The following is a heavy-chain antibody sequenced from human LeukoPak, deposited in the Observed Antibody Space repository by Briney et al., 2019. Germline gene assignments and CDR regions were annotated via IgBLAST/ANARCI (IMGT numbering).Heavy chain of an antibody. V-gene: IGHV4-61*02. CDR1: GGSISSGSYY. D-gene: IGHD4-11*01. Sequence: PSETLSLTCTVSGGSISSGSYYWSWIRQPAGKGLEWIGRIYTSGSTNYNPSLKSRVTISVDTSKNQFSLKLSSVTAADTAVYYCARGMTTVTSFDPWGQGTLVTVSS. J-gene: IGHJ5*02. CDR2: IYTSGST. CDR3: ARGMTTVTSFDP.